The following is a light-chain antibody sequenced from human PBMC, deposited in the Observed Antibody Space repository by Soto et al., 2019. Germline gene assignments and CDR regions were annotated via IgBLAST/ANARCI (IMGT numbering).Light chain of an antibody. Sequence: EIVLTQSPGTLSLSPGEGATLSCRASQSVSSNYLAWYQQKPGQAPRLLIYGASTRVTGIPDRFSGSGSGTDFALTISRLEPEDFAVYYCQQYGSSRITFGQGTRLEIK. V-gene: IGKV3-20*01. CDR1: QSVSSNY. CDR3: QQYGSSRIT. CDR2: GAS. J-gene: IGKJ5*01.